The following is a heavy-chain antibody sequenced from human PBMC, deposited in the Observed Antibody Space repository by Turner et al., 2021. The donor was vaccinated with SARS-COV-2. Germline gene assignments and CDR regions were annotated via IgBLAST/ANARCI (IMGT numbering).Heavy chain of an antibody. CDR3: ARHSSMTTVPFDY. J-gene: IGHJ4*02. Sequence: LQLQESGPGLVKPSETLSLTCAVSGGSIRSSSYYWGWIRQSPGKGLEWIGSIYYSGNTYYSTSLKSRVTISVDTSKNQFSLKLNSVTAADTAVYYCARHSSMTTVPFDYWGQGTLVTVSS. CDR1: GGSIRSSSYY. D-gene: IGHD4-17*01. V-gene: IGHV4-39*01. CDR2: IYYSGNT.